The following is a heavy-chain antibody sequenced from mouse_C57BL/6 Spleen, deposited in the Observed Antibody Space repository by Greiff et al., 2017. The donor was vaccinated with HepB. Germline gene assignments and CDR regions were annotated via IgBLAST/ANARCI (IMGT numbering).Heavy chain of an antibody. CDR3: ARGGFRFTTVVGGMDY. J-gene: IGHJ4*01. Sequence: QVQLQQPGAELVMPGASVKLSCKASGYTFTSYWMHWVKQRPGQGLEWIGEIDPSDSYTNYNQKFKGKSTLTVDKSSSTAYMQLSSLTSEDSAVYYCARGGFRFTTVVGGMDYWGQGTSVTVSS. CDR2: IDPSDSYT. CDR1: GYTFTSYW. V-gene: IGHV1-69*01. D-gene: IGHD1-1*01.